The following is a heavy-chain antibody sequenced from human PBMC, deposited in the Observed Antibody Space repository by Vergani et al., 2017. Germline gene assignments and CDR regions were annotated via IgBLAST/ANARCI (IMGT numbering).Heavy chain of an antibody. J-gene: IGHJ4*01. CDR3: ARAYGRYDWFDY. D-gene: IGHD1-20*01. CDR1: GFTFSNSA. CDR2: ISGPGLST. Sequence: EVHLLESGGGLVQSGGSLRLSCAAPGFTFSNSAVSWVRQAPGRGLAWVSSISGPGLSTYYADSVKGRFSISRDNSKNTLYLQMNSLRVEDTAVYYCARAYGRYDWFDYWGQRTLVTVSS. V-gene: IGHV3-23*01.